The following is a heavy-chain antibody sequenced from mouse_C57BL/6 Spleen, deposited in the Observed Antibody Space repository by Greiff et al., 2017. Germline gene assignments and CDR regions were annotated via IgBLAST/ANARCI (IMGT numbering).Heavy chain of an antibody. J-gene: IGHJ1*03. V-gene: IGHV1-81*01. CDR2: IYPRSGNT. Sequence: LVESGAELARPGASVKLSCKASGYTFTSYGISWVKQRTGQGLEWIGEIYPRSGNTYYNEKFKGKATLTADKSSSTAYMELRSLTSEDSAVYFCARWDYGSSPDWYFDVWGTGTTVTVSS. CDR1: GYTFTSYG. CDR3: ARWDYGSSPDWYFDV. D-gene: IGHD1-1*01.